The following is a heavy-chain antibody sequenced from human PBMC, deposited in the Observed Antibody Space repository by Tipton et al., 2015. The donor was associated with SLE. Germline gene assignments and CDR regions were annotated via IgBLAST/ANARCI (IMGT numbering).Heavy chain of an antibody. D-gene: IGHD1-7*01. V-gene: IGHV4-30-2*01. J-gene: IGHJ5*02. CDR2: IYRGGST. CDR1: GGSITSGGYS. Sequence: TLSLTCAVSGGSITSGGYSWSWSWIRQPPGKGLEWIGNIYRGGSTYTPSLKNRVTISVDTSNNQVSLKLTSVTAADTSVYYCARETGWNYGGNWFVPWGQGTLVTVSS. CDR3: ARETGWNYGGNWFVP.